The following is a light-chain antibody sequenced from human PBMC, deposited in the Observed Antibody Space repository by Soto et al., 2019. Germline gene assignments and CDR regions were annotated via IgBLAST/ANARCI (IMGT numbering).Light chain of an antibody. CDR3: CSYVGSITFV. J-gene: IGLJ1*01. CDR1: SNDVGVYNY. Sequence: QSALTQPRSVSGSPGQSVTISCTGTSNDVGVYNYVSWYQQHPGKAPKLIIYDVTKRPSGVPDRLSGSKSGNTASLTISGLRAEDEADYYCCSYVGSITFVFGTGTKLTVL. V-gene: IGLV2-11*01. CDR2: DVT.